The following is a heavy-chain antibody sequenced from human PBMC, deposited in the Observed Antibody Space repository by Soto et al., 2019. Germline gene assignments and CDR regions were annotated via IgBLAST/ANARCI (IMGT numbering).Heavy chain of an antibody. CDR2: IYTGGST. V-gene: IGHV3-66*01. CDR1: GFTVSSNY. Sequence: EVQLVESGGTLVQPGGSLRLSCAASGFTVSSNYMSWVRQAPGKGLEWVSVIYTGGSTSYSDSVKGRFTISRDNSKNTVYLQMNSLRAEDTAVYYCTREGSGTFYTWGQGTLVTVSS. D-gene: IGHD3-10*01. CDR3: TREGSGTFYT. J-gene: IGHJ4*02.